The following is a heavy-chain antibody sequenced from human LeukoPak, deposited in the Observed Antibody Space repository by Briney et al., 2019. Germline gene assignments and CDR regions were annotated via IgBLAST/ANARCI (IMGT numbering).Heavy chain of an antibody. CDR1: GFTFSSYS. J-gene: IGHJ4*02. D-gene: IGHD4-17*01. CDR3: AREPPPHYGFDY. Sequence: GGSLRLSCAASGFTFSSYSMNWVRQAPGKGLEWVSSISSSSSYIYYADSVKGRFTISRDNAKNSLYLQMNSLRAEDTAVYYCAREPPPHYGFDYWGQGTLVTVSS. CDR2: ISSSSSYI. V-gene: IGHV3-21*01.